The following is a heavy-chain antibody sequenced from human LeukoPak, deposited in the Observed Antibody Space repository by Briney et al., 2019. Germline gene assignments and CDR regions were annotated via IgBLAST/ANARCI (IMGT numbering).Heavy chain of an antibody. V-gene: IGHV1-18*01. CDR3: ARDPSAYGDSDYAYYYYGMDV. Sequence: ASVKVSCKASGYTFTSYGISWGRQAPGQRREWMGCISAYNGNTNYAQNLQGRVTMTTETSTSTACIELRSPRSDNTAVYYCARDPSAYGDSDYAYYYYGMDVWGQGTTVTVSS. CDR2: ISAYNGNT. CDR1: GYTFTSYG. D-gene: IGHD4-17*01. J-gene: IGHJ6*02.